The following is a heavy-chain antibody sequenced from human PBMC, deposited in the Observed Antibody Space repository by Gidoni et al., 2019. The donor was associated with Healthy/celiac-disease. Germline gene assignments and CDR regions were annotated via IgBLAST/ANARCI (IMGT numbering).Heavy chain of an antibody. D-gene: IGHD6-19*01. V-gene: IGHV3-21*01. J-gene: IGHJ6*02. CDR3: ARHDEYSSGWYGMGLDSYYYYYGMDV. CDR2: ISSSSSYI. Sequence: GGLVKPGGSLRLSCAASGFTFSRYSLNWARQAQGKGLEWVSSISSSSSYIYYADSVKGRFTISRDNAKNSLYLQMNSLRAEDTAVYYCARHDEYSSGWYGMGLDSYYYYYGMDVWGQGTTVTVSS. CDR1: GFTFSRYS.